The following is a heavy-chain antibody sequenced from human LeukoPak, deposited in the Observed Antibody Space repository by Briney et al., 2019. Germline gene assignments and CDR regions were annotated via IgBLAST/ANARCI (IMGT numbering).Heavy chain of an antibody. J-gene: IGHJ4*02. Sequence: GGSLRLSCAASGFTFNNFAMTWVRQAPGKGLEWVSAISGNSRSTYYADSVKGRFTISRDNSKNTLYLQMNSLRAEDTAVYYCATSPYDSSAYYAYWGQGTLVTVSS. CDR3: ATSPYDSSAYYAY. CDR1: GFTFNNFA. CDR2: ISGNSRST. V-gene: IGHV3-23*01. D-gene: IGHD3-22*01.